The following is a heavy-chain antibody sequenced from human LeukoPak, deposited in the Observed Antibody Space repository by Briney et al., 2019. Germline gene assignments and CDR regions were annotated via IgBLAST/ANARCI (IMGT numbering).Heavy chain of an antibody. CDR1: GFTFSSYA. CDR2: ISYDGSNK. CDR3: ARACGGDCYLSDY. J-gene: IGHJ4*02. Sequence: GGSLRLSCAASGFTFSSYAMHRVRQAPGKGLEWVAVISYDGSNKYYADSVKGRFTISRDNSKNTLYLQMNSLRAEDTAVYYCARACGGDCYLSDYWGQGTLVTVSS. D-gene: IGHD2-21*02. V-gene: IGHV3-30-3*01.